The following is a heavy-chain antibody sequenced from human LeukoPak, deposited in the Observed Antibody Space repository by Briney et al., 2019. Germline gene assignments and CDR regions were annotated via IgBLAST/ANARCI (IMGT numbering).Heavy chain of an antibody. V-gene: IGHV3-21*01. Sequence: GGSLRLSCAASGFTFSSYSMNWVRQAPGKGLEWGSSISSSSSSIYYADSVKGRFTISRDNAKNSLYLQMNSLRDEDTAVYYCARDCSGGSCYRAGSTWGQGTLVTVSS. D-gene: IGHD2-15*01. CDR1: GFTFSSYS. CDR3: ARDCSGGSCYRAGST. J-gene: IGHJ4*02. CDR2: ISSSSSSI.